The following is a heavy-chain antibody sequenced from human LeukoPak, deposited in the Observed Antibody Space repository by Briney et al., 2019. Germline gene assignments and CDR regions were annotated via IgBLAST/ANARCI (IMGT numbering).Heavy chain of an antibody. D-gene: IGHD5-12*01. CDR3: ARAVDIVATADY. Sequence: ASVKVSCKASGYTFTSYGISWVRQAPGQGLEWMGWINPNSGGTNYAQKFQGRVTMTRDTSISTAYMELSRLRSDDTAVYYCARAVDIVATADYWGQGTLVTVSS. CDR1: GYTFTSYG. V-gene: IGHV1-2*02. CDR2: INPNSGGT. J-gene: IGHJ4*02.